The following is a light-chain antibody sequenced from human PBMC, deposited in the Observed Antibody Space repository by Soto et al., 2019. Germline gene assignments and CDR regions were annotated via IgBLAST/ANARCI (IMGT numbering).Light chain of an antibody. Sequence: QSALTQPPSVSGSPGQSVTISCTGTSSDVGSYNRVSWHQQPPGTAPKLMIYEVSNRPSGVPDRFSGSKSGNTASLTISGLQPEDEADYYCSSYTSSSTLLFGGGTKLTVL. V-gene: IGLV2-18*02. CDR1: SSDVGSYNR. CDR2: EVS. CDR3: SSYTSSSTLL. J-gene: IGLJ2*01.